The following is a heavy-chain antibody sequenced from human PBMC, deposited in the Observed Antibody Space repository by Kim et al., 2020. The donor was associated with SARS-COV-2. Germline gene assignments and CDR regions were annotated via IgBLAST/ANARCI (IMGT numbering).Heavy chain of an antibody. CDR1: GGSISSSSYY. D-gene: IGHD5-18*01. CDR2: IYYSGST. Sequence: SETLSLTCTVSGGSISSSSYYWGWIRQPPGKGLEWIGSIYYSGSTYYNPSLKSRVTISVDTSKNQFSLKLSSVTAADTAVYYCAILSRGYSYGSLFDYWGQGTLVTVSS. J-gene: IGHJ4*02. V-gene: IGHV4-39*01. CDR3: AILSRGYSYGSLFDY.